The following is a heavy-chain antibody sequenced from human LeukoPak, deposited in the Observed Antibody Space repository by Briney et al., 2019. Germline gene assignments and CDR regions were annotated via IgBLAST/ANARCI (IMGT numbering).Heavy chain of an antibody. CDR3: ARDEGRGAFEI. V-gene: IGHV4-59*01. CDR2: IHYSGST. Sequence: SETLSLTCTVSGGSISSFYWSWIRQPPGKGLEWIGYIHYSGSTNYNTSLKSRVTISVDTSKNQFSLKLSSVTAADTAVHYCARDEGRGAFEIWGQGTMVTVSS. J-gene: IGHJ3*02. CDR1: GGSISSFY.